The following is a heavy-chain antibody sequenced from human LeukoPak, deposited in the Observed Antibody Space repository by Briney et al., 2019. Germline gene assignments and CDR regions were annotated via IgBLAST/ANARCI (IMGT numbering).Heavy chain of an antibody. CDR3: ARHKCCSDTGSHDY. Sequence: GASVKVSCKASGGTFSSYAISWVRQAPGQGLEWMGGIIPIFGTANYAQKFQGRVTITADESTSTAYMELSSLRSEDTAVYYCARHKCCSDTGSHDYWGQGTLVTVSS. D-gene: IGHD2-2*01. J-gene: IGHJ4*02. CDR2: IIPIFGTA. V-gene: IGHV1-69*13. CDR1: GGTFSSYA.